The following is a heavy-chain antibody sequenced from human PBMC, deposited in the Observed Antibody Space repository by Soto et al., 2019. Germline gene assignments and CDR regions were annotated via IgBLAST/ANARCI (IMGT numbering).Heavy chain of an antibody. CDR2: ISGSGGST. CDR3: AKPLGYCSGGSCASVDH. CDR1: GFTFSSFA. Sequence: GGSLRLSCTASGFTFSSFAMSWVRQAPGKGLEWVSTISGSGGSTYYADSVKGRFTISRDSSKNTLYLQVNSLRAEGTAVYYCAKPLGYCSGGSCASVDHWGQGTLVTVSS. V-gene: IGHV3-23*01. J-gene: IGHJ4*02. D-gene: IGHD2-15*01.